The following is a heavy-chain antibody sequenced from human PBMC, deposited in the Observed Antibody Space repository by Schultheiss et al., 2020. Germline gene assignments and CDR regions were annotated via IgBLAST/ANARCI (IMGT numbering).Heavy chain of an antibody. V-gene: IGHV4-39*07. D-gene: IGHD5-12*01. CDR3: AAYSGNDLGWFDP. Sequence: SETLSLTCTVSGGSISSSSYYWSWIRQPPGKGLEWIGEINHSGSTNYNPSLKSRVTISVDTSKNQFSLKLSSVTAADTAVYYCAAYSGNDLGWFDPWGQGTLVTVSS. J-gene: IGHJ5*02. CDR2: INHSGST. CDR1: GGSISSSSYY.